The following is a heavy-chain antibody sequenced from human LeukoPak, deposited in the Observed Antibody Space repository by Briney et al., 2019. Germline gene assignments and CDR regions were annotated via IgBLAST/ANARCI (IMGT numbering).Heavy chain of an antibody. D-gene: IGHD1-26*01. V-gene: IGHV3-30*03. CDR2: ISYDGSNK. J-gene: IGHJ1*01. CDR3: ARGPEGSGSGRDFQH. Sequence: PGRSLRLSCAASGFTFSSYGMHWVRQAPGKGLEWVAVISYDGSNKYYADSVKGRFTISRDNSKNTLYLQMNSLRAEDTAVYYCARGPEGSGSGRDFQHWGQGTLVTVSS. CDR1: GFTFSSYG.